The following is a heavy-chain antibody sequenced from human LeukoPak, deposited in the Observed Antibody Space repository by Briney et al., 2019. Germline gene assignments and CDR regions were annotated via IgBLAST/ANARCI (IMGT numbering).Heavy chain of an antibody. CDR3: ARELVISKNDWFDP. CDR2: IYSGGST. D-gene: IGHD6-13*01. CDR1: GFTVSSNY. V-gene: IGHV3-53*01. J-gene: IGHJ5*02. Sequence: PGGSLRLSCAASGFTVSSNYMSWVRQAPGKGLEWVSVIYSGGSTYYADSVKGRFTISRDNSKNTLYLQMNSLRAEDTAVYYCARELVISKNDWFDPWGQGTLVTVSS.